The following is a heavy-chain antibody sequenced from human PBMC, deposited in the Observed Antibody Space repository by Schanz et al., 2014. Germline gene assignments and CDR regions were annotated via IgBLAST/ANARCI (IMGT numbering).Heavy chain of an antibody. J-gene: IGHJ4*02. Sequence: QVQLVQSEAEVKKPGSSVKVSCKASGGTFSSYTISWVRQAPGQGLEWMGRIIPSLGLAKYEQKFQDKVTITADTSTTTAYMELSSLRSDDTAVYYCARDQSPYTNSSDVRYFDYWGQGTLVTVSS. CDR2: IIPSLGLA. CDR3: ARDQSPYTNSSDVRYFDY. V-gene: IGHV1-69*08. CDR1: GGTFSSYT. D-gene: IGHD6-6*01.